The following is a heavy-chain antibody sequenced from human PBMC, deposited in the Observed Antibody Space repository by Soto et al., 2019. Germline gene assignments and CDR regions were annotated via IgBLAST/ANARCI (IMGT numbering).Heavy chain of an antibody. CDR2: VSGDAYAS. D-gene: IGHD3-10*01. CDR3: AKRHYYGSGSFALAT. Sequence: EVRLLESGGGLVQPGGSLRLSCAGSGFTFSSNAMSWVRQAPGKGLEWVSSVSGDAYASDYADSVKGRSTVSRHNSKNTLYLQMNSLRAEDTAVYYCAKRHYYGSGSFALATWGQGTLVTVSS. V-gene: IGHV3-23*01. J-gene: IGHJ4*03. CDR1: GFTFSSNA.